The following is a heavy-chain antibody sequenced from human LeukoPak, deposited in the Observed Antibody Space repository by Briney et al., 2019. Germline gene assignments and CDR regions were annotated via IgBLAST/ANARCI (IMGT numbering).Heavy chain of an antibody. CDR2: IIPIFGIA. CDR1: GGTFSSYA. J-gene: IGHJ6*02. CDR3: ARILVVAATRDYYYGMDV. Sequence: GASVKVSCKASGGTFSSYAISWVRQAPGQGLEWMGGIIPIFGIANYAQKFQGRVTITADKSTSTAYMELSSLRSEDTAVYYCARILVVAATRDYYYGMDVWGQGTTVTVSS. D-gene: IGHD2-15*01. V-gene: IGHV1-69*10.